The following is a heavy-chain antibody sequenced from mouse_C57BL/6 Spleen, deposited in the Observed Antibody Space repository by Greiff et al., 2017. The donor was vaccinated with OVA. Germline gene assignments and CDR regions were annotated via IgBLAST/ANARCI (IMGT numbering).Heavy chain of an antibody. D-gene: IGHD2-12*01. Sequence: VKLMESGAELVKPGASVKISCKASGYAFSSYWMNWVKQRPGKGLEWIGQIYPGDGDTNYNGKFKGKATLTADKSSSTAYMQLSSLTSEDSAVYFCARRGGYSPYFDYWGQGTTLTVSS. J-gene: IGHJ2*01. CDR1: GYAFSSYW. CDR2: IYPGDGDT. V-gene: IGHV1-80*01. CDR3: ARRGGYSPYFDY.